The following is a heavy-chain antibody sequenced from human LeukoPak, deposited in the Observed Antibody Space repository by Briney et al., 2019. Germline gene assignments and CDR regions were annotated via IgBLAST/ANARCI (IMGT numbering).Heavy chain of an antibody. J-gene: IGHJ4*02. Sequence: PGGSLRLSCAASGFTFDDYAMHWVRQAPGKGLEWVSGISWNSGSIGYADSVKGRFTISRDNSKNTLYLQMSSLRAEDTAVYYCAKGAPYYDFWSGFLFDYWGQGTLVTVSS. CDR1: GFTFDDYA. CDR3: AKGAPYYDFWSGFLFDY. D-gene: IGHD3-3*01. CDR2: ISWNSGSI. V-gene: IGHV3-9*01.